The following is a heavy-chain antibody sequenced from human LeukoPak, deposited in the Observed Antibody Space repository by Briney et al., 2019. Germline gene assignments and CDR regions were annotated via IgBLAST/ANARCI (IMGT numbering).Heavy chain of an antibody. CDR2: IYYSGSS. J-gene: IGHJ5*02. D-gene: IGHD3-22*01. Sequence: SETLSLTCTVSGGSISSHYWSWLRQPPGKGLEGLGYIYYSGSSKYNPSLKSRVTISVDTSKNQFPLKLSSVTAADTAVYYCARLYDSSGYTNWLDPWGQGTLVTVSS. CDR3: ARLYDSSGYTNWLDP. CDR1: GGSISSHY. V-gene: IGHV4-59*11.